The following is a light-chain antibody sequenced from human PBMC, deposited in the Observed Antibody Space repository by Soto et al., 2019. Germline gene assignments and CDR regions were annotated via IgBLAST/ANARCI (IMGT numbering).Light chain of an antibody. CDR1: QSVSSY. Sequence: EIVLTQSPATLSLSPGERATLSCRASQSVSSYLAWYQQKPGQAPRLLIYAASNRATGIPARFSGSGSGTDFTLTISSLESEDFAVYYCQQRSIWPPDTFGQGTKLEIK. CDR3: QQRSIWPPDT. CDR2: AAS. V-gene: IGKV3-11*01. J-gene: IGKJ2*01.